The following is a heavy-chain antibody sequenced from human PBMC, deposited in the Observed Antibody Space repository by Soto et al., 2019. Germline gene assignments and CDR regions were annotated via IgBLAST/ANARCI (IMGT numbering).Heavy chain of an antibody. J-gene: IGHJ5*02. D-gene: IGHD3-3*01. CDR3: ARGQRFSDWFDP. CDR1: GGTISGYY. CDR2: IYSSGST. V-gene: IGHV4-4*07. Sequence: SETSLTCTVTGGTISGYYWTWIRQSAGGGLEWIGRIYSSGSTNYNPSLKSRVTISLDTSMNHFSLRLSSVTAADTAVYYCARGQRFSDWFDPWGQGTLVTVSS.